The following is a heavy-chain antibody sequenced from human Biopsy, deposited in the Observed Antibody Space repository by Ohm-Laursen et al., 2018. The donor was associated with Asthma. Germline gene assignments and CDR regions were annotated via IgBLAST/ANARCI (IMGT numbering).Heavy chain of an antibody. D-gene: IGHD6-6*01. V-gene: IGHV3-33*01. CDR2: IWYDGRKK. CDR1: GFSFSKYG. CDR3: ARKITARGGMGV. J-gene: IGHJ6*02. Sequence: SLRLSCAASGFSFSKYGIHWVRQAPGKGLEWVSFIWYDGRKKTYADSVKGRFTISRDNSKNTLYLQMNSLRAEDTAVYYCARKITARGGMGVWGQGTTVTVSS.